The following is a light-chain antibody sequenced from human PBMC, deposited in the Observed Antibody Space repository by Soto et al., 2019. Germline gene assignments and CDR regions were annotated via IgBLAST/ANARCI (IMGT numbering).Light chain of an antibody. CDR1: QGIGNA. Sequence: IQITQSPSSLSPSVVERLTISCRASQGIGNALGWYQQKPGKAPKLLIYKASTLKSGVPSRFSGSGSGTEFTLTISSLQPDDFATYYCQHYNSYSEAFGQGTKVDIK. CDR2: KAS. J-gene: IGKJ1*01. CDR3: QHYNSYSEA. V-gene: IGKV1-5*03.